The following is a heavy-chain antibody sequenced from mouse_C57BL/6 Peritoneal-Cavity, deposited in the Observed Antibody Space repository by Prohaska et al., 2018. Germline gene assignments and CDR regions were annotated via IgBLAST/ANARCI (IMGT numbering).Heavy chain of an antibody. V-gene: IGHV6-3*01. CDR2: IRLKSDNYGT. CDR1: GFTFSNYW. CDR3: TDTATGY. J-gene: IGHJ2*01. Sequence: EVKLEESGGGLLQPGGSMKLSCVASGFTFSNYWMNWVRQSPEKGLEWVAQIRLKSDNYGTEYAESVKGRVSVARDDSKSRGYLQMNNIRAEDTGIYYCTDTATGYWGQGSTLTVSS.